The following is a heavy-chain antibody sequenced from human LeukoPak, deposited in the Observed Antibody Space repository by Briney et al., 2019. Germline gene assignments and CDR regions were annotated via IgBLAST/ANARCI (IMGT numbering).Heavy chain of an antibody. Sequence: TTGGSLRHSCAASGFTVSNAWMTWVRQAPGKGLEWVGHIKKKSDGGATDYAAPVKGRFTISRDDSKDTLYLQMNSLKTEDTAVYYCTTVQQWLAHALGYWGQETLVTVSS. D-gene: IGHD6-19*01. CDR2: IKKKSDGGAT. J-gene: IGHJ4*02. CDR3: TTVQQWLAHALGY. V-gene: IGHV3-15*01. CDR1: GFTVSNAW.